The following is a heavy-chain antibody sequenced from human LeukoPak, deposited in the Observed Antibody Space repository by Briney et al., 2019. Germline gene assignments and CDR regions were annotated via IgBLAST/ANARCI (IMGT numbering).Heavy chain of an antibody. CDR3: ARVNFLSVGESKNGMDV. V-gene: IGHV1-69*10. Sequence: ASVKVSCKASGGTSSSYAISWVRQAPGQGLEWMGGIIPIFGIANYAQKFQGRVTITADKSTSTAYMELSSLRSEDTAVYYCARVNFLSVGESKNGMDVWGQGTTVTVSS. CDR2: IIPIFGIA. CDR1: GGTSSSYA. J-gene: IGHJ6*02. D-gene: IGHD3-10*01.